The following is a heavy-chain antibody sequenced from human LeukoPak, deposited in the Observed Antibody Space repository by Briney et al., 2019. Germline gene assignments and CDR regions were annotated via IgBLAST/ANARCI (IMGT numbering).Heavy chain of an antibody. Sequence: QPGGSLRLSCAASGFTFDDYAMHWVRQAPGKGLEWVSGISGSGGSTYYADSVKGRFTISRDNSKNTLYLQMSYLRAEDTAVYYCAKGSDDSTGYYYSHYYYYMDVWGKGTTVTVSS. D-gene: IGHD3-22*01. V-gene: IGHV3-23*01. J-gene: IGHJ6*03. CDR3: AKGSDDSTGYYYSHYYYYMDV. CDR1: GFTFDDYA. CDR2: ISGSGGST.